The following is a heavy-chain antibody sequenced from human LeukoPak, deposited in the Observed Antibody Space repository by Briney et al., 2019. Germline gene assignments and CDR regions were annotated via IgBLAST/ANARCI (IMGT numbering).Heavy chain of an antibody. CDR1: GGSINSSPFY. CDR2: IDYTGST. Sequence: PSETLSLTCTVSGGSINSSPFYWGWIRQPPGKGPEWIGSIDYTGSTFYNPSLKSRVAISIDTSKNQFSLKLNSVTAADTAVYYCARHPTYSRAANYWGQGTLVTVSS. D-gene: IGHD6-25*01. J-gene: IGHJ4*02. V-gene: IGHV4-39*01. CDR3: ARHPTYSRAANY.